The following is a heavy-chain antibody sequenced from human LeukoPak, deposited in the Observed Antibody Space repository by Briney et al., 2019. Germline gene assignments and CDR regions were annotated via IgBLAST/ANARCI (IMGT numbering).Heavy chain of an antibody. Sequence: SETLSLTCTVSSGSISNYYWSWIRQPPGKGLEWIGYISYSGSTNYNPSLKSRVTISVDTSKGQFSLKLTSVTAADTAVYYCASGTIFGAYYGMDVWGQGTTVTVSS. CDR3: ASGTIFGAYYGMDV. D-gene: IGHD3-3*01. J-gene: IGHJ6*02. V-gene: IGHV4-59*01. CDR1: SGSISNYY. CDR2: ISYSGST.